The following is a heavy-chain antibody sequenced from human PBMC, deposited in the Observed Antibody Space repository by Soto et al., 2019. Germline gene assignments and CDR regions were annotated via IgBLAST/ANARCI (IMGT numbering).Heavy chain of an antibody. D-gene: IGHD6-13*01. V-gene: IGHV3-30*18. Sequence: QVQLVESGGGVVQPGRSLRLSCAASGFTFSSYGMHWVRQAPGKGLEWVTVISYDGNTKYYADSVKGRFTISRDNSENTLYLQMNSLRVEATAVDYCAKLMAAAQHFDYWGQGTLVTVSA. J-gene: IGHJ4*02. CDR3: AKLMAAAQHFDY. CDR1: GFTFSSYG. CDR2: ISYDGNTK.